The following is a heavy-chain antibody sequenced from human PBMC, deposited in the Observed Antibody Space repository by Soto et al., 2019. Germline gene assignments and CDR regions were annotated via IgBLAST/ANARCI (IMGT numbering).Heavy chain of an antibody. CDR2: INSDGSIT. V-gene: IGHV3-74*01. CDR1: GFTFSGYW. CDR3: ARVGATPWN. J-gene: IGHJ4*02. D-gene: IGHD1-26*01. Sequence: GGSLRLSCAASGFTFSGYWMHWVRQVPGKGLVWVSRINSDGSITGYADSVKGRFTISRENAKNTLYLQMSNLRVEETAVYFCARVGATPWNWGQGTLVTVSS.